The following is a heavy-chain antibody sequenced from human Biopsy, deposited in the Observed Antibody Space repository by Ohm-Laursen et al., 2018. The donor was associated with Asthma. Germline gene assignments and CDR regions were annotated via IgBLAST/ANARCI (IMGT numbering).Heavy chain of an antibody. V-gene: IGHV3-30*03. CDR2: ILFDGRKI. Sequence: SLRLSCAAPGFTFSHYNMNWVRRAPGKGLEWVAQILFDGRKINYPDSVKGRFTISRDNYKNMVYLQMNSLRPEDTAVYYCARDGPELPTELDYWGPGTLVTVSS. CDR3: ARDGPELPTELDY. J-gene: IGHJ4*02. D-gene: IGHD1-14*01. CDR1: GFTFSHYN.